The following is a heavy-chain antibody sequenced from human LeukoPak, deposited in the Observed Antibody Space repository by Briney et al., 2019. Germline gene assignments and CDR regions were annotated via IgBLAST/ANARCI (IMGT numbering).Heavy chain of an antibody. J-gene: IGHJ3*02. CDR1: GYTFTDFY. CDR2: INPSGGST. Sequence: ASVKVSCKASGYTFTDFYMHWVRQAPGQGLEWMGIINPSGGSTSYAQKFQGRVTMTRDMSTSTVYMELSSLRSEDTAVYYCARGVREYYSIWGQGTMVTVSS. CDR3: ARGVREYYSI. V-gene: IGHV1-46*01. D-gene: IGHD2/OR15-2a*01.